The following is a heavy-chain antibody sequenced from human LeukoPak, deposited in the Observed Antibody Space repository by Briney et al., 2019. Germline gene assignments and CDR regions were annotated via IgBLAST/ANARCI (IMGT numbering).Heavy chain of an antibody. CDR1: GFTFSSYA. CDR2: ISGSGGST. J-gene: IGHJ4*02. D-gene: IGHD3-16*02. Sequence: GGSLRLSCAASGFTFSSYAMSWVRQAPGKGLEWVSAISGSGGSTYYADSVKGRFTISRDNSKNTLYLQMNSLRAEDTAVYYCAKVVMITFGGVIAPFDCWGQGTLVTVSS. CDR3: AKVVMITFGGVIAPFDC. V-gene: IGHV3-23*01.